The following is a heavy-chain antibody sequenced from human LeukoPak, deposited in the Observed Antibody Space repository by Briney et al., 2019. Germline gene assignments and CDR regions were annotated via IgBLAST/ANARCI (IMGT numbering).Heavy chain of an antibody. CDR1: GFSLSSPGMC. Sequence: SGPTLVNPTQTLTLTCTFSGFSLSSPGMCVSWVRQPPGKALEWLARIDWDDDEFYTTSLKTRLTISKDTSKNQVVLTMTNMDPVDTATYFCVSLVRAAILFDTWGQGILVTVSS. CDR3: VSLVRAAILFDT. CDR2: IDWDDDE. V-gene: IGHV2-70*17. J-gene: IGHJ5*02. D-gene: IGHD3-16*02.